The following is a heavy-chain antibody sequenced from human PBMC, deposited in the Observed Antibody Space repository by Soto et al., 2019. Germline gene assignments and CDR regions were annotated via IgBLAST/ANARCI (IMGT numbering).Heavy chain of an antibody. CDR3: ARDPWQGYSSYHYPHGWFDP. Sequence: SETLSLTCTVSGGSISSYYWSWIRQPPGKGLEWIGYIYYSGSTNYNRSLKSRVTISVDTSKHQFSLKLSSVPAADTAVYYCARDPWQGYSSYHYPHGWFDPWGTGPLVTVSS. V-gene: IGHV4-59*01. D-gene: IGHD5-12*01. J-gene: IGHJ5*02. CDR2: IYYSGST. CDR1: GGSISSYY.